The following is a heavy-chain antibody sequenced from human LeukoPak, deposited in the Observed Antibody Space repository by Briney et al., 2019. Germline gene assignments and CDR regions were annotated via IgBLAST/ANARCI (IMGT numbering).Heavy chain of an antibody. CDR1: GFTFSSYA. CDR2: ISGSGGST. D-gene: IGHD3-9*01. V-gene: IGHV3-23*01. CDR3: AKGRYFDWYDAFDI. J-gene: IGHJ3*02. Sequence: GGSLRHSCAASGFTFSSYAMSWVRQAPGKGLEWVAAISGSGGSTYYADSVKGRFTISRDNSKNTLYLQMNSLRTEDTAVYYCAKGRYFDWYDAFDIWGQGTMVTVSS.